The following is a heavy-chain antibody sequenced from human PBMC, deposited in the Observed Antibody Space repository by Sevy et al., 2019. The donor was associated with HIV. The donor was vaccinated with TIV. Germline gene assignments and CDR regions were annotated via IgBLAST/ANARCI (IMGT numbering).Heavy chain of an antibody. CDR3: ARAGDFYDSSGQGFDY. CDR2: IRSSSSTI. V-gene: IGHV3-48*02. D-gene: IGHD3-22*01. J-gene: IGHJ4*02. CDR1: GFTFSSYS. Sequence: GESLKISCAASGFTFSSYSMNWVRQAPGKGLEGVSYIRSSSSTIYYADSEKGRFTISRDNAKNSLYLQMNSLRDEDRAVYYSARAGDFYDSSGQGFDYWGQGTLVTVAS.